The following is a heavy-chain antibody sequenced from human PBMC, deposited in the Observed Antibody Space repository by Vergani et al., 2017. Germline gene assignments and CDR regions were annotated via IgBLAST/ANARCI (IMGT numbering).Heavy chain of an antibody. CDR3: AKVCGXTSCPYGGGAFDV. V-gene: IGHV3-23*01. J-gene: IGHJ3*01. Sequence: QLLESGGGLIQPGGSLGLSCAASGFTFNSYAMTWVRQAPGKGLEWVSGINNNGGSTYYADSVKGRFTISRDNSKNTLYLQMTDLRAEDTATYYCAKVCGXTSCPYGGGAFDVWGHGTMVTVSS. CDR2: INNNGGST. D-gene: IGHD2-2*01. CDR1: GFTFNSYA.